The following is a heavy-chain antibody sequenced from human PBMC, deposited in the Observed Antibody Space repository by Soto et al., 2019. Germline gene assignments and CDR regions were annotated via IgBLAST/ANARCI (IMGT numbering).Heavy chain of an antibody. D-gene: IGHD3-10*02. CDR3: ARDGSVRGDGFSYP. CDR1: GGSVSSGSYY. V-gene: IGHV4-61*01. CDR2: IYYSGST. J-gene: IGHJ5*02. Sequence: QVQLQESSPGLVKPSETLSLTCTVSGGSVSSGSYYWSWIRQPPGKGLEWIGYIYYSGSTNYNPSRKSRVTISVDTSKNQFSVKLSSVTAADTAVYYCARDGSVRGDGFSYPSGQGTLVTVSS.